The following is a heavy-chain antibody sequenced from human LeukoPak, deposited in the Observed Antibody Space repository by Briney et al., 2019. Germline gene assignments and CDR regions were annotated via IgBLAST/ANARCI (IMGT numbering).Heavy chain of an antibody. Sequence: GGSLRLSCAASGFTFSSYWMGWVRQAPGKGLEWVANIKQDGNEKYYVDSVKGRFTISRDNAKNSLYLQMNSLRAEDTAVYYCARDGDIVVVPAAIQRNYYYYGMDVWGKGTTVTVSS. CDR3: ARDGDIVVVPAAIQRNYYYYGMDV. V-gene: IGHV3-7*01. CDR1: GFTFSSYW. CDR2: IKQDGNEK. D-gene: IGHD2-2*01. J-gene: IGHJ6*04.